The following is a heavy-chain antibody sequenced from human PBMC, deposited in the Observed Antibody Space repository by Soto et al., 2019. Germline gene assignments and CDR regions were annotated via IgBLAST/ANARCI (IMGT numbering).Heavy chain of an antibody. Sequence: EVQLLESGGGLVQPGGSLRLSCAASGFTFSNYAMSWVRQAPGKGLEWVSGISGRGDNTYYADSVKGRFTISRDNSKNTLYLQMNSLRAEDTAVYYCATRGGSDGNSGTFDIWGQGTMVTVSS. D-gene: IGHD2-15*01. CDR1: GFTFSNYA. V-gene: IGHV3-23*01. CDR2: ISGRGDNT. J-gene: IGHJ3*02. CDR3: ATRGGSDGNSGTFDI.